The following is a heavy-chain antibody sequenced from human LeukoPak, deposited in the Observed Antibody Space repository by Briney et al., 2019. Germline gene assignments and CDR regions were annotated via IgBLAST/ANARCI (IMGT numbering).Heavy chain of an antibody. J-gene: IGHJ4*02. V-gene: IGHV4-31*03. CDR2: IYYSGST. CDR1: GGSISSGGYY. Sequence: SETLSLTCTVSGGSISSGGYYWSWIRQHPGKGLEWIGYIYYSGSTYYNPSLKNRVTISVDTSKNQFSLKLSSVTAADTAVYYCARGGGWPLTLVWSQETLVTLSS. D-gene: IGHD4/OR15-4a*01. CDR3: ARGGGWPLTLV.